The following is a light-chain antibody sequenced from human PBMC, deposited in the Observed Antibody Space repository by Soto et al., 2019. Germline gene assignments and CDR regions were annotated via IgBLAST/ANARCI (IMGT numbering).Light chain of an antibody. J-gene: IGKJ5*01. Sequence: DIQMTQSPSSLSASVEDRVIITCRASQSISNHLNWYQQKPGKAPKLLIYAASSLQSGVPSRFSGSGSGTDFTLTISSLQAEDFATYYCQQSYSTPISFGQGTRLEIK. CDR1: QSISNH. CDR2: AAS. V-gene: IGKV1-39*01. CDR3: QQSYSTPIS.